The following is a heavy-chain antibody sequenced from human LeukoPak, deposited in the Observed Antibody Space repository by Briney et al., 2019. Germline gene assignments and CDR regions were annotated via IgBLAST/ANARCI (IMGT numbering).Heavy chain of an antibody. V-gene: IGHV3-66*01. D-gene: IGHD6-13*01. J-gene: IGHJ4*01. Sequence: GGSLRLSCAVSGFTVTNDYMNWVRQAPGKGLEWVSIIYSGGSTYYADSVKGRFTISRDSSNNTLFLQMSNLRADDSGLYYCATDVRSSPLGFWGHGTLVTVSS. CDR3: ATDVRSSPLGF. CDR1: GFTVTNDY. CDR2: IYSGGST.